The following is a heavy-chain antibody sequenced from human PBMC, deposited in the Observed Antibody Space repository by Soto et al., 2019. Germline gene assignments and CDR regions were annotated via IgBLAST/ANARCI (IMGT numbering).Heavy chain of an antibody. V-gene: IGHV3-23*01. Sequence: TSETLSLTCTVSGCSISSYYWIWVRQAPGKGLEYVSSISVTGSGTYYADSVKGRFTISRDNSKNTLYLQMNSLRVEDTAVYYCARTTTTKSRDYWGQGTLVTVSS. J-gene: IGHJ4*02. CDR1: GCSISSYY. D-gene: IGHD4-17*01. CDR2: ISVTGSGT. CDR3: ARTTTTKSRDY.